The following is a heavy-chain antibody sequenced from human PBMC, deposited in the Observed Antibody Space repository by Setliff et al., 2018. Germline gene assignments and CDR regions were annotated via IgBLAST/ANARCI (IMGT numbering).Heavy chain of an antibody. V-gene: IGHV1-69*05. CDR1: GYTFTSYD. Sequence: SVKVSCKASGYTFTSYDINWVRQAPGQGLEWMGGIIPIFGTANYAQKFQGRVTITTDESTSTAYMELSSLRSEDTAVYYCAIVVPALTYYYYGMDVWGQGTTVTVSS. J-gene: IGHJ6*02. D-gene: IGHD2-2*01. CDR3: AIVVPALTYYYYGMDV. CDR2: IIPIFGTA.